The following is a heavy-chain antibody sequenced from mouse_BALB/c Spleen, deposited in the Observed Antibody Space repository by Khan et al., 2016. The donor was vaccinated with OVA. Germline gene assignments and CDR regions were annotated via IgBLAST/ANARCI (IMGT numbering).Heavy chain of an antibody. CDR3: ARIKKIVATYFDY. CDR1: GYTFTSYW. V-gene: IGHV1S81*02. CDR2: TNPTNGRT. Sequence: QVQLQQSGAELVKAGASVKMSCKASGYTFTSYWMHWVKQRLGQGLEWFAETNPTNGRTYYNEKFKSKATLTVDKSSSTAYMLLSGPTFEDSAAYYCARIKKIVATYFDYGGQGTTLTVSS. D-gene: IGHD1-1*01. J-gene: IGHJ2*01.